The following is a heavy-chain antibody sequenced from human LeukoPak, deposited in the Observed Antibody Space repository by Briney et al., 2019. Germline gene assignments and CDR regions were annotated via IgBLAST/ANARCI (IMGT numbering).Heavy chain of an antibody. D-gene: IGHD2-15*01. CDR2: IYSGGST. CDR1: GFTVSSNY. CDR3: ARDLVAYGMDV. Sequence: GGSLRLSCAASGFTVSSNYMSWVRRAPGKGLEWVSVIYSGGSTFYADSVKGRFTISRDNSKNTLYLQMNSLRAEDTAVYYCARDLVAYGMDVWGQGTTVTVSS. V-gene: IGHV3-66*01. J-gene: IGHJ6*02.